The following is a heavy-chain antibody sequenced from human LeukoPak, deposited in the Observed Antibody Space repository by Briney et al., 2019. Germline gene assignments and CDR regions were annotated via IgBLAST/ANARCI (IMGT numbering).Heavy chain of an antibody. CDR1: VFTFRRHS. J-gene: IGHJ4*02. V-gene: IGHV3-33*01. Sequence: GRSLRLFCAASVFTFRRHSKHWVRHARGKGRVGGVDIGYNRSNKYYRDSVKGGFTISRDNSKNTVFLQMSSLRAEDTAVYYCARDRGGYNRFFDHWGQGTLVTVAS. D-gene: IGHD5-24*01. CDR2: IGYNRSNK. CDR3: ARDRGGYNRFFDH.